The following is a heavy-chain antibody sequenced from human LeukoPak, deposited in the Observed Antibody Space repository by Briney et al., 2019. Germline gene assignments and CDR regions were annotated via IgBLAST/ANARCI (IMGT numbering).Heavy chain of an antibody. CDR1: GYSFTNYW. Sequence: GESLEISCKGSGYSFTNYWISWVRQMPGKGLEWMGRIDPSDSYINYSPSFQGHVTISADKSISTAYLQWSSLKASDTAIYYCARVRVTTSLYYYYGFDVWGQGTTVTVSS. CDR2: IDPSDSYI. D-gene: IGHD4-17*01. CDR3: ARVRVTTSLYYYYGFDV. V-gene: IGHV5-10-1*01. J-gene: IGHJ6*02.